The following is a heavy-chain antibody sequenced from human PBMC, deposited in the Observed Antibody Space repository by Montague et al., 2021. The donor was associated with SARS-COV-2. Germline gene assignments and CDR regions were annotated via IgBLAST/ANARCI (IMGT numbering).Heavy chain of an antibody. CDR2: VYYSGYT. D-gene: IGHD4-17*01. CDR1: GDSVSSSDHY. J-gene: IGHJ4*02. Sequence: SETLSLTCTVSGDSVSSSDHYWGWIRQPPGKGLEWLGIVYYSGYTYYNPSVKGRVTISTDASKNQFSLKLNSLTATDTAIYHCARRRLREDYFDFWGQGTLLTVSS. V-gene: IGHV4-39*01. CDR3: ARRRLREDYFDF.